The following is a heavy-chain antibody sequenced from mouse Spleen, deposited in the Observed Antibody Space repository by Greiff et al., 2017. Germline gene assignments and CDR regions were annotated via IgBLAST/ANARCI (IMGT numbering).Heavy chain of an antibody. V-gene: IGHV14-4*01. CDR2: IDPENGDT. J-gene: IGHJ2*01. Sequence: VQLQQSGAELVRPGASVKLSCTASGFNIKDDYMHWVKQRPEQGLEWIGWIDPENGDTEYASKFQGKATITADTSSNTAYLQLSSLTSEDTAVYYCTTLTGTRYFDYWGQGTTLTVSS. CDR3: TTLTGTRYFDY. D-gene: IGHD4-1*01. CDR1: GFNIKDDY.